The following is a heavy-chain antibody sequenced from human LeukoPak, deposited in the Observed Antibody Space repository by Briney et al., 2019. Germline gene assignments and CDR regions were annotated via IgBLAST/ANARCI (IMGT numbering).Heavy chain of an antibody. J-gene: IGHJ4*02. CDR2: INHSGST. Sequence: SETLSLTCAVYGGSFSGYYWSWIRQPPGKGLEWIGEINHSGSTNYNPSLKSRVTISVDTSKNQFSLKLSSVTAADTAVYYCARKSLIDYWGQGTLVTVSS. V-gene: IGHV4-34*01. CDR1: GGSFSGYY. CDR3: ARKSLIDY.